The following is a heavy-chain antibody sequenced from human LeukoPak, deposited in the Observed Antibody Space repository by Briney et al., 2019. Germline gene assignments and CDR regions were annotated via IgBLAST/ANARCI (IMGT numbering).Heavy chain of an antibody. CDR1: GFTFSSYA. V-gene: IGHV3-30*18. D-gene: IGHD3-16*01. J-gene: IGHJ4*02. Sequence: GGSLRLSCAASGFTFSSYAMYWVRQAPGKGLEWVALISYDGGDKYYAESMKGRITISRDNAENTLYLQMNNLRPDDTAFYFCVKEGVEYSYSYGDYWGQGTLVTVSS. CDR3: VKEGVEYSYSYGDY. CDR2: ISYDGGDK.